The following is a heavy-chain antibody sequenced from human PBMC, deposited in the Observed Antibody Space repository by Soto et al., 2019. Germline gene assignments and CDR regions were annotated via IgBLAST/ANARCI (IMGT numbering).Heavy chain of an antibody. CDR2: IYVSGVV. D-gene: IGHD4-17*01. Sequence: PSETLSLTCTVSGGSIISSYYWSWVRQPAGKGLEWIGRIYVSGVVDYNPSLKSRVTMSVDTSKNQFSLKVRSVTAADTAVYYCARIDYRRKFEPYYYGMDVWGQGTKVTVYS. CDR3: ARIDYRRKFEPYYYGMDV. V-gene: IGHV4-4*07. J-gene: IGHJ6*02. CDR1: GGSIISSYY.